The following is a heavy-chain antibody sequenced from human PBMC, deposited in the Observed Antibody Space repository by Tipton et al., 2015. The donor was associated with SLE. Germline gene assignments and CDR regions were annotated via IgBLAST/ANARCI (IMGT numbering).Heavy chain of an antibody. J-gene: IGHJ4*02. CDR2: ISHTGRT. V-gene: IGHV4-39*01. D-gene: IGHD3-3*01. CDR3: ARHSGGTEWYVY. CDR1: GGSISISSYY. Sequence: LRLSCTVSGGSISISSYYWAWIRQPPGKGLEWIGEISHTGRTNYNPSLTSRVAISVDPSKNQISLRLTSVTAADTAVYYCARHSGGTEWYVYWGQGIRVTVSS.